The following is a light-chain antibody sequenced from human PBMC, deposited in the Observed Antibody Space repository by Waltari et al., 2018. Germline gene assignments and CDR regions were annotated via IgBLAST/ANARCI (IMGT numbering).Light chain of an antibody. V-gene: IGKV3-11*01. J-gene: IGKJ2*01. CDR3: QQRSNWPPLYT. CDR2: DAS. Sequence: EIVLTQSPATLSLSPGERATLSCRASQSVSSYLAWYQQKPGQAPRLLIYDASNRATGIPARLSGSGSGTDFPLTISSLEPEDFAVYYCQQRSNWPPLYTFGQGTKLEIK. CDR1: QSVSSY.